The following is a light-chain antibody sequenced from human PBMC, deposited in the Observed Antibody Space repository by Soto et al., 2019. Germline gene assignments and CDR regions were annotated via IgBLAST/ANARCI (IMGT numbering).Light chain of an antibody. V-gene: IGKV3-15*01. CDR1: QSVSSS. CDR3: QQYNNWWT. CDR2: GAS. J-gene: IGKJ1*01. Sequence: TQSPAPLSLSPGERVTLACRASQSVSSSLAWYQQKPGQAPRLLIYGASTRATGFPARFSGSGSGTEFTLTISSLQSEDFAVYYCQQYNNWWTFGQGTNVDIK.